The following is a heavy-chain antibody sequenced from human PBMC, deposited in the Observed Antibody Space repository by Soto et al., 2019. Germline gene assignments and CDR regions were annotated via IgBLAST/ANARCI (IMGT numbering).Heavy chain of an antibody. V-gene: IGHV4-4*07. CDR1: GGSISSYY. D-gene: IGHD4-17*01. CDR2: IYASGGT. CDR3: ARDRKQNGDYLPDYYYGMDV. J-gene: IGHJ6*02. Sequence: SETLSLTCTVSGGSISSYYWSWIRQPAGKGLEWIGRIYASGGTNHNPSLKSRVTMSADTSKNQLSLRLSSVTAADTAVYYCARDRKQNGDYLPDYYYGMDVWGQGTTVTVSS.